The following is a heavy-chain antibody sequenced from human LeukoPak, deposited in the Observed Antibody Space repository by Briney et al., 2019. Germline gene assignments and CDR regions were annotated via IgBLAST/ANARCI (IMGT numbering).Heavy chain of an antibody. V-gene: IGHV4-30-4*02. CDR1: GGSISSGDYY. Sequence: SETLSLTCTVSGGSISSGDYYWSWIRQPPGKGLEWIGYIYYSGSTYYNPSLKSRVTISVDTSTNQFSLKLSSVTAADTAVYYCAAGYGSGSAYFDYWGQGTLVTVSS. J-gene: IGHJ4*02. CDR3: AAGYGSGSAYFDY. CDR2: IYYSGST. D-gene: IGHD3-10*01.